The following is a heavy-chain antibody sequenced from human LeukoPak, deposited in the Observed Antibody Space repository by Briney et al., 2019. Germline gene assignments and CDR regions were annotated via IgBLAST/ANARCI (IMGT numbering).Heavy chain of an antibody. J-gene: IGHJ6*02. D-gene: IGHD6-13*01. Sequence: PGGSLRLSCAASGFTFSSYSMNWVRQAPGKGLECVSYISSSSSTIYYADSVKGRFTISRDNAKNSLYLQMNSLRAEDTAVYYCASTRPAAAGLPVWYYGMDVWGQGTTVTVSS. CDR2: ISSSSSTI. V-gene: IGHV3-48*04. CDR1: GFTFSSYS. CDR3: ASTRPAAAGLPVWYYGMDV.